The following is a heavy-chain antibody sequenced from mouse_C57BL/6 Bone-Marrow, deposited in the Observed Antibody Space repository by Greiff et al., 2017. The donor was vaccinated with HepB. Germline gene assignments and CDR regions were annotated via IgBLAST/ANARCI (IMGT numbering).Heavy chain of an antibody. CDR2: ISNLAYSI. V-gene: IGHV5-15*01. CDR3: ARGYYGSSYWYFDV. D-gene: IGHD1-1*01. CDR1: GFTFSDYG. Sequence: EVMLVESGGGLVQPGGSLKLSCAASGFTFSDYGMAWVRQAPRKGPEWVAFISNLAYSIYYADTVTGRFTISRENAKNTLYLEMSSLRSEDTAMYYCARGYYGSSYWYFDVWGTGTTVTVSS. J-gene: IGHJ1*03.